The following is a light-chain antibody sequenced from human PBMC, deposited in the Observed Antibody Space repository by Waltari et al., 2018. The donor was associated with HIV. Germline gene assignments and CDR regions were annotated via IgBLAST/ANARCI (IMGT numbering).Light chain of an antibody. CDR3: LQYDDWPREFT. CDR2: GAF. V-gene: IGKV3-15*01. J-gene: IGKJ3*01. CDR1: HSVSNN. Sequence: ETVMTQSPATLSVSPGERATLSCRASHSVSNNLAWYQQKPAQAPRLLISGAFSRATGIAARFSGSGSGTEFTLTISSVQSEDFAVYYCLQYDDWPREFTFGPGTKVDVK.